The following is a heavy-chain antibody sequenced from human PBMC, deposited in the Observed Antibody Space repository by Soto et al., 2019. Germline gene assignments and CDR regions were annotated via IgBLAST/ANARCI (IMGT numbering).Heavy chain of an antibody. V-gene: IGHV4-30-4*08. CDR1: GGSVSTGDFY. J-gene: IGHJ4*02. Sequence: QVQLQESGPGQVKPSETLSLTCSVFGGSVSTGDFYWSWIRQTPGKGLERIGYVFYSGSSYYHPSLQSRGVISVDASKNPFSLKLRSVTAADTAVYFCARGILDAGGYFAYWGQGILVTVSS. D-gene: IGHD3-3*01. CDR3: ARGILDAGGYFAY. CDR2: VFYSGSS.